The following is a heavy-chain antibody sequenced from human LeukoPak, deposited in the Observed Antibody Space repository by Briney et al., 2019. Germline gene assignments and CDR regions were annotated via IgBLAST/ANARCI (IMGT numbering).Heavy chain of an antibody. CDR2: IYYSGST. D-gene: IGHD3-10*01. Sequence: SSETLSLTCTVSGGSISSGGYYWSWLPPHPGMGLVWIGNIYYSGSTYYNPSLMSRVTISVDTSKNQYSLKLSSVTAEDTAVYYCARSGSGQARGMNGFDPWGQGTLVTVSS. CDR1: GGSISSGGYY. J-gene: IGHJ5*02. V-gene: IGHV4-31*03. CDR3: ARSGSGQARGMNGFDP.